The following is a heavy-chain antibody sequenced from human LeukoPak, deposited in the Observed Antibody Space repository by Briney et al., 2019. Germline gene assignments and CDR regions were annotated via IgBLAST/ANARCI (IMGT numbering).Heavy chain of an antibody. CDR2: IIPIFGTA. CDR1: GGTFSSYA. J-gene: IGHJ6*03. Sequence: GASVKVSCKASGGTFSSYAISWVRQAPGQGLEWMGGIIPIFGTANYAQKFQGRVTITADGSTSTAYMELSSLRSEDTPVYYCARDYAPDYYYYYMDVWGKGTTVTVSS. CDR3: ARDYAPDYYYYYMDV. D-gene: IGHD3-16*01. V-gene: IGHV1-69*01.